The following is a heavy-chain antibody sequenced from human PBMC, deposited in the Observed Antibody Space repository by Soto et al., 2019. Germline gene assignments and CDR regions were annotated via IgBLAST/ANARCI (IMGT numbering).Heavy chain of an antibody. CDR2: ISAYNGNT. D-gene: IGHD3-10*01. CDR1: GYTFTSYG. J-gene: IGHJ3*02. CDR3: ARDPKQYYYGSGNAFDI. V-gene: IGHV1-18*01. Sequence: ASVKVSCKASGYTFTSYGISWVRQAPGQGLEWMGWISAYNGNTNYAQKLQGRVTMTTDTSTSTAYMELRSLRSDDTAVYYCARDPKQYYYGSGNAFDICAQGTFVTGSS.